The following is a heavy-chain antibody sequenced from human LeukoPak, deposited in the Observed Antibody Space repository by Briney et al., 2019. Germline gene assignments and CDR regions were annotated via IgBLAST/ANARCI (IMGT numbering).Heavy chain of an antibody. CDR2: ISSSSSYI. D-gene: IGHD1-14*01. Sequence: GGSLRLSCAASGFTFSSYSMNWVRQAPGKGLEGVSSISSSSSYIYYADSVKGRFTISRDNAKNSLYLQMNSLRAEDTAVYYCARDRGGKGTSDYWGQGTLVTVSS. J-gene: IGHJ4*02. CDR1: GFTFSSYS. CDR3: ARDRGGKGTSDY. V-gene: IGHV3-21*01.